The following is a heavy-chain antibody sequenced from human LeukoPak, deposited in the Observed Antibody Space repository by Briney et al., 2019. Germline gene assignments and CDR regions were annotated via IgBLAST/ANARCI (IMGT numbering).Heavy chain of an antibody. CDR2: INPIGGVT. D-gene: IGHD3-22*01. Sequence: ASVKVSCKASGYTFTSYDINWVRQAPGQGLEWMGWINPIGGVTNYAQKFQGRVTMTRDTSITTAYMEMSSLRSDDTAVYYCARDNGRGYPVYFGYWGQGTLVTVSS. CDR1: GYTFTSYD. J-gene: IGHJ4*02. CDR3: ARDNGRGYPVYFGY. V-gene: IGHV1-2*02.